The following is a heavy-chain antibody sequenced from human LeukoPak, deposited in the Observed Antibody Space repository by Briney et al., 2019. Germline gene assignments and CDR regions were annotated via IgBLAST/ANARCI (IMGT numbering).Heavy chain of an antibody. CDR3: ATLGQARGYSYGPVDY. CDR2: IYYSGST. CDR1: GGSISSYY. V-gene: IGHV4-59*08. J-gene: IGHJ4*02. Sequence: SETLSLTCTVSGGSISSYYGSWIRQPPGKGLEWIGYIYYSGSTNYNPSLKSRVTIAVLTSKNQFSLKLSSVTAADTAVYYCATLGQARGYSYGPVDYWGQGSLVTVSS. D-gene: IGHD5-18*01.